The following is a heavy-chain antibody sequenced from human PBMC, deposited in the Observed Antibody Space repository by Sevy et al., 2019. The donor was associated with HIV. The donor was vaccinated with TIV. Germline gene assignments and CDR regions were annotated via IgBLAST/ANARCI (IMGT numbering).Heavy chain of an antibody. CDR2: INQHGGEK. J-gene: IGHJ4*02. V-gene: IGHV3-7*01. CDR3: ARDFVEFDF. CDR1: GFTFGDYW. D-gene: IGHD2-15*01. Sequence: GESLKISCAASGFTFGDYWMSWVRQAPGKGLEWVANINQHGGEKYYVDPVKGRFTISRDNAMTSLHLQMNSLRAEDTAVYYCARDFVEFDFWGQGTLVTVSS.